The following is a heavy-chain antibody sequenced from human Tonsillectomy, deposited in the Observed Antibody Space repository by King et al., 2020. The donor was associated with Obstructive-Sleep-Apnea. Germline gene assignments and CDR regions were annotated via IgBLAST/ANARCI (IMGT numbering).Heavy chain of an antibody. CDR1: GCTFSNYW. V-gene: IGHV3-7*01. Sequence: VQLVESGGGLVQPGGSLRLSCAASGCTFSNYWMTWVRQAPGKGLEWVANIKQEGREKYYVDSVKGRFTIARDNAKNSLFLQMNSLRAEETAVYYCATTLEIAAAGFLGYWGQGTLVTVSS. D-gene: IGHD6-13*01. J-gene: IGHJ4*02. CDR2: IKQEGREK. CDR3: ATTLEIAAAGFLGY.